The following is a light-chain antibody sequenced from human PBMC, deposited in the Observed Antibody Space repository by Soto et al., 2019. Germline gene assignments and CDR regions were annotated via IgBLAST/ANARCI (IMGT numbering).Light chain of an antibody. CDR3: QHYHSYPIT. CDR1: QDIGYF. CDR2: GAS. J-gene: IGKJ5*01. V-gene: IGKV1-8*01. Sequence: ALRMTQSPSSLSASIGDTVTFTCRASQDIGYFFAWYQQKPGKAPKVLMYGASTLQGGVPSRFSGSGSGTDFTLTISNLQSEDFATYLCQHYHSYPITFGQGTRL.